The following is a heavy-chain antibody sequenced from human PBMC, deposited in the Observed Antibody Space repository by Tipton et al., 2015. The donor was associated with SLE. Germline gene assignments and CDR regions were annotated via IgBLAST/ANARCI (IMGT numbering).Heavy chain of an antibody. CDR3: ASKLGIYPDY. V-gene: IGHV4-34*01. CDR2: INHSGST. CDR1: GGSFSGYY. J-gene: IGHJ4*02. Sequence: TLSLTCTVYGGSFSGYYWSWIRQPPGKGLEWIGEINHSGSTNYNPSLKSRVTISVDTSKNQFSLKLSSVTAAGTAVYYCASKLGIYPDYWGQGTLVTVSS. D-gene: IGHD7-27*01.